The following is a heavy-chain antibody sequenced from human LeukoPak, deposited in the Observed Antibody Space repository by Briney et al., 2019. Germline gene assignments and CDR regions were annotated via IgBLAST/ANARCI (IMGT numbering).Heavy chain of an antibody. CDR1: GFTFSSYS. Sequence: GGSLRLSCAASGFTFSSYSMNWVRQAPGEGLEWGSYISSSSSNIYYADSVKGRFTISRYNAKNSLYLQMNSLRAEDTALYYCAKDRGYDILTGTKAPNWFDPWGQGTLVTVSS. D-gene: IGHD3-9*01. V-gene: IGHV3-48*01. J-gene: IGHJ5*02. CDR3: AKDRGYDILTGTKAPNWFDP. CDR2: ISSSSSNI.